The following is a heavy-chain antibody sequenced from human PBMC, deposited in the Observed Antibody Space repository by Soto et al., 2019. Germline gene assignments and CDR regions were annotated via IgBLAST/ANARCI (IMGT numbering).Heavy chain of an antibody. J-gene: IGHJ4*02. CDR2: FSVYNHNT. D-gene: IGHD3-9*01. CDR1: GYTYSSYD. V-gene: IGHV1-18*01. Sequence: QVQLVQSGPEVKKPGASVKVSCRASGYTYSSYDIAWLRQAPGQGLEWMGWFSVYNHNTNYAQKLQGRVTITTDASTSSAFMELRSLRSDDTAVYYCARVRTYDDILTGYFPDYWGQGPLVTVSS. CDR3: ARVRTYDDILTGYFPDY.